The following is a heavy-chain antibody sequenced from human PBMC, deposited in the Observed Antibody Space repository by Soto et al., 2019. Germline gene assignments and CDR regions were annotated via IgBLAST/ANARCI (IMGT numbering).Heavy chain of an antibody. CDR3: ARDSGLDY. CDR1: GFTFSSYA. Sequence: GSLRLSCAASGFTFSSYAMHWVRQAPGKGLEWVAVISYDGSNKYYADSVKGRFTISRDNSKNTLYLQMNSLRAEDTAVYYCARDSGLDYWGQGTLVTVSS. J-gene: IGHJ4*02. V-gene: IGHV3-30-3*01. CDR2: ISYDGSNK.